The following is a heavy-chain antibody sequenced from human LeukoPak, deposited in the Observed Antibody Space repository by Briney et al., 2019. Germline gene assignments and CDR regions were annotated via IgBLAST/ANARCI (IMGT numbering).Heavy chain of an antibody. J-gene: IGHJ6*03. CDR2: IYTSGST. CDR3: ARHSRKDIVVVPAATLHYYYYYYMDV. D-gene: IGHD2-2*01. V-gene: IGHV4-61*02. CDR1: GGSISSSSYY. Sequence: PSETLSLTCTVSGGSISSSSYYWSWIRQPAGKGLEWIGRIYTSGSTNYNPSLKSRVTMSVDTSKNQFSLKLSSVTAADTAVYYCARHSRKDIVVVPAATLHYYYYYYMDVWGKGTTVTISS.